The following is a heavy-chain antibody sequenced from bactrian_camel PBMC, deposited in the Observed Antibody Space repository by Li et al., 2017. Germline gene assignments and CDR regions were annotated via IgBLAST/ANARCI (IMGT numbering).Heavy chain of an antibody. CDR1: GITFSRHD. CDR2: IRPSSAPR. Sequence: VQLVESGGGLVQPGESLRLSCVASGITFSRHDMSWVRQAPGKEREEVAEIRPSSAPRYLVDSVRGRFIISRDNAKNTLNLQMDHLEPEDTGMYYCAADLASGAYCFSSGRIAWGQGTQV. CDR3: AADLASGAYCFSSGRIA. D-gene: IGHD2*01. V-gene: IGHV3S40*01. J-gene: IGHJ6*01.